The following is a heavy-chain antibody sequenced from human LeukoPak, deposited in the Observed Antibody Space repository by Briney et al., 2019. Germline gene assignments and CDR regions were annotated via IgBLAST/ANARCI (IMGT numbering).Heavy chain of an antibody. CDR2: LFYGGDT. CDR3: ARHDGYNYARIDY. Sequence: SETLSLTCTVSGYFISSGYYWGWIRQPPGKGLEWIGFLFYGGDTYYNPSLKSRVAISVDTFKNQFSLKLTSVTAADTAVYFCARHDGYNYARIDYWGQGTLVTVSS. J-gene: IGHJ4*02. D-gene: IGHD5-18*01. CDR1: GYFISSGYY. V-gene: IGHV4-38-2*02.